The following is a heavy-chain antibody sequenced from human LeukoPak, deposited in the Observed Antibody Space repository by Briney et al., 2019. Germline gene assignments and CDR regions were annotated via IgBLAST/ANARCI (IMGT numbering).Heavy chain of an antibody. D-gene: IGHD3-9*01. J-gene: IGHJ6*02. V-gene: IGHV4-34*01. Sequence: SETLSLTRTVSSGSISSYYWSWIRQPPGKGLEWIGEINHSGSTNYNPSLKSRVTISVDTSKNQFSLKLSSVTAADTAVYYCARARSLRYFDWLSHYYGMDVWGRGTTVAVSS. CDR3: ARARSLRYFDWLSHYYGMDV. CDR2: INHSGST. CDR1: SGSISSYY.